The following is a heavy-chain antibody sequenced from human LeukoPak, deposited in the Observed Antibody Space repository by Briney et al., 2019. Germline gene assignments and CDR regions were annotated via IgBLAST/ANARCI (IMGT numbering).Heavy chain of an antibody. V-gene: IGHV3-48*01. J-gene: IGHJ4*02. CDR2: ISSSSSTI. CDR1: GFTFSSYS. Sequence: PGGSLRLSCAASGFTFSSYSMNWVRQAPGKGLEWVSYISSSSSTIYYADSVKGRFTISRDNAKNSLYLQMNSLRAEDTAVYYCAREAPEEFDYWGQGTLVTVSS. CDR3: AREAPEEFDY.